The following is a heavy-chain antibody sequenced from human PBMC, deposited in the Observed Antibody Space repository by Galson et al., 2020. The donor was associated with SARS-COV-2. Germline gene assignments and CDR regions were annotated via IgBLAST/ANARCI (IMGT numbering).Heavy chain of an antibody. CDR1: GGSISSGGYY. CDR3: ASRFGYYFDH. Sequence: ASETLSLTCTVSGGSISSGGYYWSWIRQHPGKGLEWIGYIYYSGSTYYNPSLKSRVTISVDTSKNQFSLRLSSVTAADAAVYYCASRFGYYFDHWGQGTLVTVSS. V-gene: IGHV4-31*03. CDR2: IYYSGST. D-gene: IGHD3-16*01. J-gene: IGHJ4*02.